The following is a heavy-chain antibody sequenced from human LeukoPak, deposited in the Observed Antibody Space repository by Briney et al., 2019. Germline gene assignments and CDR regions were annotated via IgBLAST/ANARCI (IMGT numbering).Heavy chain of an antibody. CDR3: AREGIVVVTPRYFDY. V-gene: IGHV1-46*01. J-gene: IGHJ4*02. CDR1: GYTFTSYG. D-gene: IGHD3-22*01. Sequence: GASVKVSCKASGYTFTSYGISWVRQAPGQGLEWMGIINPSGGSTSYAQKFQGRVTMTRDTSTSTVYMELSSLRSEDTAVYYCAREGIVVVTPRYFDYWGQGTLVTVSS. CDR2: INPSGGST.